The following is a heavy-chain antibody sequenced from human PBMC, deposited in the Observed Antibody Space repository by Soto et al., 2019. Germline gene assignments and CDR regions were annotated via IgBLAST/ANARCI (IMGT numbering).Heavy chain of an antibody. Sequence: QVQLQESGPGLVKPSGTLSLTCAVSGDSISSDKWWSWVRQHPGKGLEWIGEIHHSGRTNYNPSLXXRVTILVEQSKAQVSPELSSMTAADRAVYYCARGGDWQFDYWGQGTLVTVSS. J-gene: IGHJ4*02. CDR3: ARGGDWQFDY. CDR1: GDSISSDKW. CDR2: IHHSGRT. V-gene: IGHV4-4*02. D-gene: IGHD2-21*02.